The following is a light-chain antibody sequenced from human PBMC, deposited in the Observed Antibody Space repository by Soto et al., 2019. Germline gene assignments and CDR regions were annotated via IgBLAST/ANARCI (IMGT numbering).Light chain of an antibody. CDR3: KQYNSYPRS. CDR2: DAS. Sequence: DIQVTQSHSTLSAYVGDRVTIDCRASQSISSWLAGYLQKPVQAATLLIYDASSLESGFPSRFTGSGSGTNFTPTTSRLQPDHFATYYTKQYNSYPRSFDKGTKVAIK. V-gene: IGKV1-5*01. CDR1: QSISSW. J-gene: IGKJ1*01.